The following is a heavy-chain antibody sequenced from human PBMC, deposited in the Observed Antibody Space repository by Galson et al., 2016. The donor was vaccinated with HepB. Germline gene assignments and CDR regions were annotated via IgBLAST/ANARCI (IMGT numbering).Heavy chain of an antibody. CDR2: ISALHDQI. D-gene: IGHD3-10*01. J-gene: IGHJ4*02. Sequence: SLRLSCAGTGFIFSSYGMSWVRQAPGKGLEWVSVISALHDQIYYADSVKGRFTISRDNSKSRLFLQMSSLSAEDTAIYDCVIMGRGISTGRFDYWGQGHLVDVPS. V-gene: IGHV3-23*01. CDR3: VIMGRGISTGRFDY. CDR1: GFIFSSYG.